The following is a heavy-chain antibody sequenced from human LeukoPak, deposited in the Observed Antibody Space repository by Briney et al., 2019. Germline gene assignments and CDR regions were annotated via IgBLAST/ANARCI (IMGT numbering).Heavy chain of an antibody. CDR2: IYYSGST. CDR1: GGSISSYY. J-gene: IGHJ6*02. CDR3: ARETEDSYYYGMDV. Sequence: SETLSLTCTVSGGSISSYYWGWIRQPPGKGLEWIGSIYYSGSTCYNPSLKSRVTISVDTSKNQFSLKLSSVTAADTAVYYCARETEDSYYYGMDVWGQGTTVTVSS. V-gene: IGHV4-39*07. D-gene: IGHD2-15*01.